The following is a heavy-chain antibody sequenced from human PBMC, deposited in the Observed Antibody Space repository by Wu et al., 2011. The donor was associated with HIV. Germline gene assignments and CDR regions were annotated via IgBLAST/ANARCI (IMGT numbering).Heavy chain of an antibody. V-gene: IGHV1-18*04. CDR1: GYTFTSYY. J-gene: IGHJ4*02. Sequence: SGYTFTSYYMHWVRQAPGQGLEWMGWISPYDGDTKYPQKLQGRVTMTTDTSTSTAYMELRSLRSDDTAVYYCARDDSSGWPEGFDYWGQGTLVTVSS. CDR2: ISPYDGDT. CDR3: ARDDSSGWPEGFDY. D-gene: IGHD6-19*01.